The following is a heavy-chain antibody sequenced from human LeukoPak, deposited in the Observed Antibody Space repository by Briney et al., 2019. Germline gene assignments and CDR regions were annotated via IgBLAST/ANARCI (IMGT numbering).Heavy chain of an antibody. CDR3: ARDGNVDTAMDTFDY. D-gene: IGHD5-18*01. CDR1: GGSFSGYY. J-gene: IGHJ4*02. V-gene: IGHV4-34*01. Sequence: PSETLSLTCAVYGGSFSGYYWSWIRQPPGKGLEWIGEINHSGSTNYNPSLKSRVTISVDTSKNQFSLKLSSVTAADTAVYYCARDGNVDTAMDTFDYWGQGTLVTVSS. CDR2: INHSGST.